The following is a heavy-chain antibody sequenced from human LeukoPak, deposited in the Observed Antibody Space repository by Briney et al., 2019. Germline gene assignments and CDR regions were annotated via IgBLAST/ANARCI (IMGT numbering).Heavy chain of an antibody. CDR2: IHYSGRT. Sequence: SETLSLTCSVSGGSISGYYWSWIRQPPGEGLEWIGYIHYSGRTNYNPSLKSRVTISLDTSKNQFSLKLSSVTAADTAVYYCARGVRWLQLSYFDYWGQGTLVTVSS. CDR3: ARGVRWLQLSYFDY. D-gene: IGHD5-24*01. CDR1: GGSISGYY. J-gene: IGHJ4*02. V-gene: IGHV4-59*12.